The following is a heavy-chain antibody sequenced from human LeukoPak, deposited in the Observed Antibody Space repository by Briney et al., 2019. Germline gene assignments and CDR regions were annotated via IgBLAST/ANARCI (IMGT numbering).Heavy chain of an antibody. CDR2: IYYSGST. CDR3: ARCTAMVNDAFDI. V-gene: IGHV4-39*01. CDR1: GGSISSSSYY. Sequence: SETLSLTCTVSGGSISSSSYYWGWIRQPPGKGLEWIGSIYYSGSTYYNPSLKSRVTLSVDTSKNQFSLKLSSVTAADTAVYYCARCTAMVNDAFDIWGQGTMVTVSS. D-gene: IGHD5-18*01. J-gene: IGHJ3*02.